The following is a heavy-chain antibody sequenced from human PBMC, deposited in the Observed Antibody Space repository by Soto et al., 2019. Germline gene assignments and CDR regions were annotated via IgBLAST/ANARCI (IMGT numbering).Heavy chain of an antibody. Sequence: PSETLSLTCAVYGGSFSGYYWSWIRQPPGKGLEWIGEINHSGSTNYNPSLKSRVTISVDTSKNQFSLKLSSVTAADTAVYYCARGKPHKSRAWARADYWGQGTLVTVSS. CDR2: INHSGST. CDR3: ARGKPHKSRAWARADY. V-gene: IGHV4-34*01. J-gene: IGHJ4*02. D-gene: IGHD7-27*01. CDR1: GGSFSGYY.